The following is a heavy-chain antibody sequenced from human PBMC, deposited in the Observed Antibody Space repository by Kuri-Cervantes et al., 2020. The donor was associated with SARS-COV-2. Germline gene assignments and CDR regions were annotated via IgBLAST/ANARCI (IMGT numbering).Heavy chain of an antibody. Sequence: GESLKISCAASGFTFSSYAMHWVRQAPGEGLEWVAVISYDGSNKYYADSVKGRFTISRDNSKNTLYLQMNSLRAEDTAVYYCARDLSWAAAGSLDYWGQGTLVTVSS. J-gene: IGHJ4*02. V-gene: IGHV3-30-3*01. CDR2: ISYDGSNK. D-gene: IGHD6-13*01. CDR3: ARDLSWAAAGSLDY. CDR1: GFTFSSYA.